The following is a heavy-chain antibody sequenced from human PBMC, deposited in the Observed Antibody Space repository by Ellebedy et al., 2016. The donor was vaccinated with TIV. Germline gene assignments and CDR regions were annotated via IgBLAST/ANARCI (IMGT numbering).Heavy chain of an antibody. J-gene: IGHJ4*02. Sequence: GGSLRLSXTTSGFSLSGYEMSWVRQAPGKGLEWVSSISYDSSYKYYAGSVRGRFTISRDNAKDSVFLEMNSLRAEDTAVYYCARDSASHLRFSYTDYWGRGTLVAVSS. CDR2: ISYDSSYK. CDR1: GFSLSGYE. V-gene: IGHV3-21*01. CDR3: ARDSASHLRFSYTDY. D-gene: IGHD4-11*01.